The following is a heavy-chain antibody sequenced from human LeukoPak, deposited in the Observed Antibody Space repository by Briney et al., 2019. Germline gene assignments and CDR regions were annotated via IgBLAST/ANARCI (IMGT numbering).Heavy chain of an antibody. CDR2: IKQDGSEK. D-gene: IGHD5-18*01. J-gene: IGHJ1*01. CDR1: GFTFSSYW. Sequence: PGGSLRLSCAASGFTFSSYWMSWVRQAPGKGLEWVANIKQDGSEKYYVDSVKGRFTISRDNAKNSLYLQMNSLRAEDTAVYYCARDGGDTAMVTFCMWGQGTLVTVSS. V-gene: IGHV3-7*01. CDR3: ARDGGDTAMVTFCM.